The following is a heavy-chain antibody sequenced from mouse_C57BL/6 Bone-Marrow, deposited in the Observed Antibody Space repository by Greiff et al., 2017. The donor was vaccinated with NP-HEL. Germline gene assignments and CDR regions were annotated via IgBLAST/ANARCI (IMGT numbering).Heavy chain of an antibody. Sequence: EVQRVESGGGLVKPGGSLKLSCAASGFTFSSYAMSWVRQTPEKRLEWVATISDGGSYTYYPDNVKGRFTISRDNAKNNQYLQMSHLKSEDTAMYYCARDPSNYVNYAMDYWGQGTSVTVSS. V-gene: IGHV5-4*01. CDR2: ISDGGSYT. CDR3: ARDPSNYVNYAMDY. D-gene: IGHD2-5*01. J-gene: IGHJ4*01. CDR1: GFTFSSYA.